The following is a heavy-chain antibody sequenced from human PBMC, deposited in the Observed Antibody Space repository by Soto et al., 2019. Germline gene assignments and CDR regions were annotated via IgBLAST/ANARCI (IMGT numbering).Heavy chain of an antibody. J-gene: IGHJ4*02. D-gene: IGHD3-10*01. CDR1: GGTFSSYT. V-gene: IGHV1-69*08. CDR3: ARDPGSGSSNY. Sequence: QVQLVQSGAEVKKPGSSVKVSCKASGGTFSSYTISWVRQAPGQGLEWMGRIIPILGIANYAQKFQGRVTITADKSTSTAYMELSSLRSEGTAVYYCARDPGSGSSNYWGQGTLVTVSS. CDR2: IIPILGIA.